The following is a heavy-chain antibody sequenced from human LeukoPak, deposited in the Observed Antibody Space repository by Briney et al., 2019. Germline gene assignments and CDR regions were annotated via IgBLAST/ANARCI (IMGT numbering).Heavy chain of an antibody. CDR3: ARDLYIGSGDPWFDY. Sequence: GASVKVSCKASGYTFTSYGISWVRQAPGQGLEWMGWISAYNGNTNYAQKLQGRVTMTTDTSTSTAYMELRSLRSDDTAVYYCARDLYIGSGDPWFDYWGQGTLVTVSS. J-gene: IGHJ4*02. CDR1: GYTFTSYG. CDR2: ISAYNGNT. D-gene: IGHD5-12*01. V-gene: IGHV1-18*01.